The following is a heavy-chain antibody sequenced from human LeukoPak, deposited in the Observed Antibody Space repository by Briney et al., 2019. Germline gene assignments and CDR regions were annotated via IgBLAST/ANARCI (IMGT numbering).Heavy chain of an antibody. CDR3: ATPKGGGSYTGHSQNYYYYGMDV. CDR1: GGSISSSSYY. V-gene: IGHV4-39*07. D-gene: IGHD1-26*01. CDR2: IYYSGST. J-gene: IGHJ6*02. Sequence: SETLSLTCTVSGGSISSSSYYWGWIRQPPGKGLEWIGSIYYSGSTNYNPSLKGRVTISVDTSKNQFSLKLSSVTAADTAVYYCATPKGGGSYTGHSQNYYYYGMDVWGQGTTVTVSS.